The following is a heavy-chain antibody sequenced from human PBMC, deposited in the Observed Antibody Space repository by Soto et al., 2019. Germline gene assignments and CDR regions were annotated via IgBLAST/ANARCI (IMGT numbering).Heavy chain of an antibody. Sequence: EVQLVESGGGLVKPGGSLRLSCAASGFTFSSYSMNWVRQAPGKGLEWVSSISSSSSYIYYADSVKGRFTISRDNAKNSLYLQMNSLRAEDTAVYYCARELNNWISGEGFDYWGPGTLVTVSS. V-gene: IGHV3-21*01. D-gene: IGHD1-20*01. CDR3: ARELNNWISGEGFDY. CDR1: GFTFSSYS. CDR2: ISSSSSYI. J-gene: IGHJ4*02.